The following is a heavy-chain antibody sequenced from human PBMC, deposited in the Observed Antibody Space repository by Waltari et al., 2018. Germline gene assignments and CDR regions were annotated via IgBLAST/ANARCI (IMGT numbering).Heavy chain of an antibody. V-gene: IGHV3-49*04. Sequence: EVQLVESGGGLVQPGRSLRLSCTASGFTFGDYAMSWVRQAPGKGLEWVGFIRSKAYGGTTEYAASVKGRFTISRDESKSIVYLQMNSLKTEDTAVYYCTRELAMDAFDIWGQGTMVTVSS. CDR1: GFTFGDYA. CDR3: TRELAMDAFDI. J-gene: IGHJ3*02. CDR2: IRSKAYGGTT.